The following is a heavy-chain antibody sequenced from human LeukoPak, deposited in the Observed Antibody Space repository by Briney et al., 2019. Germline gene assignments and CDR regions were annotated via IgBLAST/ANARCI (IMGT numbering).Heavy chain of an antibody. CDR1: GYTFTSSV. J-gene: IGHJ5*02. CDR2: ISGYSGNT. V-gene: IGHV1-18*01. D-gene: IGHD6-6*01. Sequence: ASVKVSCKASGYTFTSSVISWLRQAPGQGLEWMGRISGYSGNTKYAENVQGRVTMTTDTSTTTAYLELRSLTSDDTAVYYCARGGEVAASGARVRWFDPWGQGTLVTVSS. CDR3: ARGGEVAASGARVRWFDP.